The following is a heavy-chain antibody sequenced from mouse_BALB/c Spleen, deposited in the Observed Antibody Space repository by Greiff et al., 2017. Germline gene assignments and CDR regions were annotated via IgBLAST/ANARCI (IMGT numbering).Heavy chain of an antibody. J-gene: IGHJ1*01. CDR2: INPNNGGT. CDR3: ARAHRYSYWYFDV. V-gene: IGHV1-18*01. Sequence: EVQLQQSGPELVKPGASVKIPCKASGYTFTDYNMDWVKQSHGKSLEWIGEINPNNGGTIYNQKFKGKATLTVDKSSSTAYMELRSLTSEDTAVYYCARAHRYSYWYFDVWGAGTTVTVSS. D-gene: IGHD2-14*01. CDR1: GYTFTDYN.